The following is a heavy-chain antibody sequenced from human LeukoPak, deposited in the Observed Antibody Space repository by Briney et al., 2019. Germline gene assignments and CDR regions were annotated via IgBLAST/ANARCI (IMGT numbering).Heavy chain of an antibody. CDR3: ARDQSTAGPTTADY. Sequence: AGGSLRLSCAASGFTFSSYSMNWVRQAPGKGLEWVSSISSSSSYIYYADSVKGRFTISRDNAKNTLYLQMNSLRAEDTAIYYCARDQSTAGPTTADYWGQGTLVTVSS. CDR1: GFTFSSYS. J-gene: IGHJ4*02. V-gene: IGHV3-21*01. D-gene: IGHD1-26*01. CDR2: ISSSSSYI.